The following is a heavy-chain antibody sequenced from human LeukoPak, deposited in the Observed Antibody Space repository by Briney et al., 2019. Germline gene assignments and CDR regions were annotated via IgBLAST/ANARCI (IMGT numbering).Heavy chain of an antibody. J-gene: IGHJ3*02. CDR3: AKGDRIVARDAFDI. V-gene: IGHV3-43*01. CDR2: ISWDGGST. CDR1: GFTFYAYT. Sequence: GGSLRLSCAASGFTFYAYTMHWVRHAPGKGLEWVSLISWDGGSTHYADSVKGRFTISRDNSKNSLYLQMNSLRTEDTALYYCAKGDRIVARDAFDIWGQGAMVTVSS. D-gene: IGHD6-6*01.